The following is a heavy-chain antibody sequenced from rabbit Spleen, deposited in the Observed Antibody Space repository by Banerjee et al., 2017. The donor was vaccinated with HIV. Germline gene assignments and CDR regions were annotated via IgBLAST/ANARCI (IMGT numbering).Heavy chain of an antibody. J-gene: IGHJ4*01. CDR1: GFSFSSDW. CDR3: ARDLVTAIGWNFAL. V-gene: IGHV1S7*01. CDR2: IDPIFGRT. Sequence: QLVESGGDLVKPGASLTLTCTASGFSFSSDWIYWVRQAPGKGLEWIGYIDPIFGRTYYASWVNGRFTISSHNAQNTLYLQLNSLTAADTATYFCARDLVTAIGWNFALWGPGTWSPS. D-gene: IGHD7-1*01.